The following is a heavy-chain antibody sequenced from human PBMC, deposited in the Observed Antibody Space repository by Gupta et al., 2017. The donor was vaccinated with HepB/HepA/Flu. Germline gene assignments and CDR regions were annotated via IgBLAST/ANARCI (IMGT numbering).Heavy chain of an antibody. CDR3: VRDHGDQGGDY. J-gene: IGHJ4*02. D-gene: IGHD3-16*01. CDR1: GFPVSSNY. Sequence: EVQLVEAGGGLVQPGGSLRLSCEASGFPVSSNYMSWVRQAPGKGLEWVSVIYSGGSTYYADSVKGRFTISRHNSKNTLYLQMNSLRAEDTAVYYCVRDHGDQGGDYWGQGTLVTVSS. CDR2: IYSGGST. V-gene: IGHV3-53*04.